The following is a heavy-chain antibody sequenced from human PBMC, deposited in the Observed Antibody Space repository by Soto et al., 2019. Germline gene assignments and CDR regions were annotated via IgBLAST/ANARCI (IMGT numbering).Heavy chain of an antibody. V-gene: IGHV3-21*01. CDR1: GFTFSSYS. CDR2: ISSSSSYI. D-gene: IGHD2-21*02. Sequence: PGGSLRLSCAASGFTFSSYSMNWVRQAPGKGPEWVSSISSSSSYIYCADSVKGRFTISRDNAKNSLYLQMNSLRAEDTAVYYCARGRVSATRPAHFGYWGQGTLVTVSS. J-gene: IGHJ4*02. CDR3: ARGRVSATRPAHFGY.